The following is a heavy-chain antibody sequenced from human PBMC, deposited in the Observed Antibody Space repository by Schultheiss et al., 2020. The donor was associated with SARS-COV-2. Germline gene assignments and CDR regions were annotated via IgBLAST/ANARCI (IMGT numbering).Heavy chain of an antibody. V-gene: IGHV4-38-2*01. CDR1: GYSISSGYY. D-gene: IGHD4-17*01. CDR2: IYASGST. Sequence: SETLSLTCAVSGYSISSGYYWGWIRQPAGKGLEWIGRIYASGSTNYNPSLNSRVTISVDTSKTQFSLRMNSVTAADTAVYYCARSPTVTRFYYMDVWGKGTTVTVSS. J-gene: IGHJ6*03. CDR3: ARSPTVTRFYYMDV.